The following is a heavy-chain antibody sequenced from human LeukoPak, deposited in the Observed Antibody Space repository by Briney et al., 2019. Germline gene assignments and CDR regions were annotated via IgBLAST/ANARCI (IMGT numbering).Heavy chain of an antibody. CDR1: GYTFTSYY. Sequence: GASVKVSCKASGYTFTSYYMHWVRQAPGQGLEWMGVIYPSGGSTNYAQKLQGRVTMTTDTSTSTAYMELRSLRSDDTAVYYCARTYDYGGKTPFDYWGQGTLVTVSS. J-gene: IGHJ4*02. CDR3: ARTYDYGGKTPFDY. V-gene: IGHV1-46*01. D-gene: IGHD4-23*01. CDR2: IYPSGGST.